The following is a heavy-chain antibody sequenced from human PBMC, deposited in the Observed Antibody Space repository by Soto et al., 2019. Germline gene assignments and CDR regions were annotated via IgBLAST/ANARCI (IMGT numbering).Heavy chain of an antibody. CDR3: AKNLPYTGLFDC. D-gene: IGHD2-2*02. CDR2: MNPNNGDT. Sequence: QVQLVQSGADVKKPGASVKVSCKASGYTFSSYDFNWVRQAPGQGLEWLGWMNPNNGDTGYAQKFQGRVSMTRDTSTSTAYMELSSLSAKDTAIYYCAKNLPYTGLFDCWGQGTLVTVSS. CDR1: GYTFSSYD. J-gene: IGHJ4*02. V-gene: IGHV1-8*01.